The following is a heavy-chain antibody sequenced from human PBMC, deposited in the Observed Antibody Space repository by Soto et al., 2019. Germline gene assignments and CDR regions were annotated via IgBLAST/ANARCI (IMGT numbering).Heavy chain of an antibody. Sequence: ASVKVSCKASGYSFTGYHIHWVRQAPGQGLEWLGRINPKSGGTSTAQKFQGWVTMTTDTSISTASMELTGLTSDDTAIYYCARGDSTDCSNGVCSFFYNHDMDVWGQGTTVTVSS. V-gene: IGHV1-2*04. J-gene: IGHJ6*02. CDR1: GYSFTGYH. CDR2: INPKSGGT. CDR3: ARGDSTDCSNGVCSFFYNHDMDV. D-gene: IGHD2-8*01.